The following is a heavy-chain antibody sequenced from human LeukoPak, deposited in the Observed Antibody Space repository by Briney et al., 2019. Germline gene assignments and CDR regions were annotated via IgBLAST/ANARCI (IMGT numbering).Heavy chain of an antibody. CDR1: GDSVRNDFYY. Sequence: TSETLSLTCSVSGDSVRNDFYYWGWIRQPPGKGLEWVACLSHAGNTWYNPSLESRLSISVDTSKNQFSLKFSSVTAADTALYWCARHNVPRRVGFDFWGQGILVTVSS. J-gene: IGHJ4*02. V-gene: IGHV4-39*01. CDR2: LSHAGNT. CDR3: ARHNVPRRVGFDF. D-gene: IGHD2-8*01.